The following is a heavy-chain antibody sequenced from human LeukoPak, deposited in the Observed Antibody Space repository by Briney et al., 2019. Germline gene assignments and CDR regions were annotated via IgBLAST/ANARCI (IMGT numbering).Heavy chain of an antibody. D-gene: IGHD3-10*01. CDR3: ARGSGSYYNPYYYYYMDV. CDR1: GGSISSHY. J-gene: IGHJ6*03. CDR2: IYYSGST. Sequence: PSETLSLTCTVSGGSISSHYWSWIRQPPGKGLEWIGYIYYSGSTNYNPSLKSRVTISVDTSKNQFSLKLSSVTAADTAVYYCARGSGSYYNPYYYYYMDVWGKGTTVTVSS. V-gene: IGHV4-59*11.